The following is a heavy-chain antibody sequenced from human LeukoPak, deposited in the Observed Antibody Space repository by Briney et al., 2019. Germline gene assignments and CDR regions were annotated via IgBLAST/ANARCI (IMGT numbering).Heavy chain of an antibody. J-gene: IGHJ2*01. Sequence: SETLSLTCTVSGGSISSYYWSWIRQPPGKGLEWIGYIYYSGSTNYNPSLKSRVTISVDTSKNQFSLKLSSVTAADTAVYYCARDFTMIAFRYFDLWGRGTLVTVSS. D-gene: IGHD3-22*01. V-gene: IGHV4-59*12. CDR1: GGSISSYY. CDR3: ARDFTMIAFRYFDL. CDR2: IYYSGST.